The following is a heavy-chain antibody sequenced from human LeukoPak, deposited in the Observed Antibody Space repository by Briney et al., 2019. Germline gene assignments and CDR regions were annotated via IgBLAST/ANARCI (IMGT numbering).Heavy chain of an antibody. D-gene: IGHD2-8*01. V-gene: IGHV3-21*01. CDR3: ARTDYYAKCIDY. J-gene: IGHJ4*02. CDR1: GFTFSSYS. CDR2: ISTGSSFI. Sequence: GGSLRLSCAASGFTFSSYSMNWVRQAPGKGLEWISSISTGSSFIYYADSVKGRFTISRDIAKSSLYLQMHSLRVEDTAVYYCARTDYYAKCIDYGGQGTLVSVS.